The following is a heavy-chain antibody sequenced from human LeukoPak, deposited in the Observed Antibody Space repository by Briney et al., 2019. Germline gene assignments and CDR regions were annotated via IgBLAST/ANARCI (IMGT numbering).Heavy chain of an antibody. J-gene: IGHJ3*02. CDR3: ATYSPLSRATTVILVWAAFDI. V-gene: IGHV1-24*01. CDR2: FXXEDDET. Sequence: GASVXXXCKVSGYTLTELSXHWVRQXPXXGXEXMGXFXXEDDETIYAQRFQGRVTMTEDTSTDTAYMELTSLRSEDTAVYYCATYSPLSRATTVILVWAAFDIWGQGTMVTVSS. CDR1: GYTLTELS. D-gene: IGHD3-22*01.